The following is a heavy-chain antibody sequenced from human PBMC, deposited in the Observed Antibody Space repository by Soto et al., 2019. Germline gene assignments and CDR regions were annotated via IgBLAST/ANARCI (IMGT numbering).Heavy chain of an antibody. CDR1: GGTFSSYA. J-gene: IGHJ6*02. V-gene: IGHV1-69*01. CDR2: IIPIFGTA. CDR3: ARKVVGATRGYYYYGMDV. D-gene: IGHD1-26*01. Sequence: QVQLVQSGAEVKKPGSSVKVSCKASGGTFSSYAISWVRQAPGQGLEWMGGIIPIFGTANYAQKLQGRVTITADESTSTAYMELSSLRSEDTAVYYCARKVVGATRGYYYYGMDVWGQGTTVTVSS.